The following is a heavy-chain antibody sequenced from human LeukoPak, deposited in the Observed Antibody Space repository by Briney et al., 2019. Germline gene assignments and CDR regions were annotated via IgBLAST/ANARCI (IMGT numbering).Heavy chain of an antibody. D-gene: IGHD3-3*01. CDR2: IYYSGST. Sequence: SETLSLTCTVSGGSISSYYWSWIRQPPGKGLEWIGYIYYSGSTNYNPSLKSRVTISVDTSKNQFSLKLSSVTAADTAVYYCARLVRFLEWLLPYNWFDPWGQGTLVTVSS. V-gene: IGHV4-59*01. J-gene: IGHJ5*02. CDR1: GGSISSYY. CDR3: ARLVRFLEWLLPYNWFDP.